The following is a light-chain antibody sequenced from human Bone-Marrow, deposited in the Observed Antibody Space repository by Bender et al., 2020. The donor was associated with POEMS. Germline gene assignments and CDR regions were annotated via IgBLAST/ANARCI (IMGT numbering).Light chain of an antibody. CDR3: AAWDDSLNGWV. CDR1: GSNIGRYT. J-gene: IGLJ3*02. CDR2: YNN. V-gene: IGLV1-44*01. Sequence: QSVLIQPPSASGTPGQRVTISCSGSGSNIGRYTVNWYQQLPGTAPKLLIYYNNQRSSGVPDRFSGSKSGTSASLAIGGLQSEDEADYSCAAWDDSLNGWVFGGGTKLTVL.